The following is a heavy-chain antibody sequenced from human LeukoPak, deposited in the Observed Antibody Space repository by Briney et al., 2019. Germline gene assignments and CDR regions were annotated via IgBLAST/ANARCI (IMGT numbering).Heavy chain of an antibody. Sequence: ASVKVSRKASGYTCTSYDINWVRQPTGQGLEWVGWMNPNSGNTGYGQKLQGRVTMTTDTSTSTAYMELSSLRSDDTAVYYCARSITMVRGSSSWFDPWGQGTLVTVSS. CDR1: GYTCTSYD. V-gene: IGHV1-8*02. CDR3: ARSITMVRGSSSWFDP. D-gene: IGHD3-10*01. J-gene: IGHJ5*02. CDR2: MNPNSGNT.